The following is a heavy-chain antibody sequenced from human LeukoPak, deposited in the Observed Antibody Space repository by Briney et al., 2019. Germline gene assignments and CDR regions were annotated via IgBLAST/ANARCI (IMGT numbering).Heavy chain of an antibody. CDR2: INIKTDGGTT. D-gene: IGHD3-10*01. Sequence: GESLRLSCAASGFTFSNAWLNWVRQAPGKGLEWVGHINIKTDGGTTDYAAPVKGRFTISRDDSKNTLFLQMNSLKTEDTAVYYCTLPWGSGSYYDYWGQGTLVTVSS. CDR3: TLPWGSGSYYDY. V-gene: IGHV3-15*01. CDR1: GFTFSNAW. J-gene: IGHJ4*02.